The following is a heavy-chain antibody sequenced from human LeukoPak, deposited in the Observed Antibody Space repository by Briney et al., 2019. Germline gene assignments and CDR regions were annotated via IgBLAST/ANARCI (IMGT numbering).Heavy chain of an antibody. CDR1: GGSISSSSNY. CDR3: ARKSPGGYYYYMDV. Sequence: SETLSLTCTVSGGSISSSSNYWGWFRQPPGKGLEWIGSMYYSGRTYYNPSLKSRVTMSVDTSKNQFSLKLSSVTAADTAVYYCARKSPGGYYYYMDVWGKGTTVTISS. J-gene: IGHJ6*03. V-gene: IGHV4-39*07. CDR2: MYYSGRT. D-gene: IGHD1-1*01.